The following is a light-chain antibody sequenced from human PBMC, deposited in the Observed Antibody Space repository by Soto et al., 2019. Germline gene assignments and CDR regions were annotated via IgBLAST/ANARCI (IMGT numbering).Light chain of an antibody. CDR1: SGHSSNI. CDR3: ETWDSNTWV. V-gene: IGLV4-60*03. CDR2: VEGSGSY. J-gene: IGLJ3*02. Sequence: QSVLTQSSSASASLGSSVKLTCTLSSGHSSNIIAWHQQQPGKAPRYLMKVEGSGSYNKGSGVPGRFSGSSSGADRYLTISNLQSEDEADYYCETWDSNTWVFGGGTKLTV.